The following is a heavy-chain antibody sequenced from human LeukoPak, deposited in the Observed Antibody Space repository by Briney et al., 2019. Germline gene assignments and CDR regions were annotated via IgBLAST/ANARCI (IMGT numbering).Heavy chain of an antibody. V-gene: IGHV3-7*01. J-gene: IGHJ4*02. CDR1: GFTVSNSW. Sequence: GGSLRLSCAASGFTVSNSWMTWVRQAPGKGLEWVASMNQDDSARYYVESVKGRFTISRDTSKNSVHLQMNSLRAEDTAVYYCATSRGSWPDYFDYWGQGTLVTVSS. CDR3: ATSRGSWPDYFDY. D-gene: IGHD6-13*01. CDR2: MNQDDSAR.